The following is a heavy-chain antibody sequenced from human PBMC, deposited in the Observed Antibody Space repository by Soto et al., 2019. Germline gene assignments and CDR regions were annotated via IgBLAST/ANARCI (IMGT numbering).Heavy chain of an antibody. CDR2: ISGYNGNT. D-gene: IGHD2-8*01. Sequence: QVQLLQSGGEVKKPGASVKVSCNSSDHTFTYYGINWVRRAPGQGLEWMGWISGYNGNTKYAQKFQERVTMSEDTSTRKNYMKIRSMTSADTAVYFCAVNGGHYFGLDVWGQGTTVTVSS. J-gene: IGHJ6*02. V-gene: IGHV1-18*01. CDR1: DHTFTYYG. CDR3: AVNGGHYFGLDV.